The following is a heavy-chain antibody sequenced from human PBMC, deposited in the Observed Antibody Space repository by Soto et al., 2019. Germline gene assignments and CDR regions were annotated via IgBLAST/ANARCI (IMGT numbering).Heavy chain of an antibody. J-gene: IGHJ4*02. V-gene: IGHV3-74*01. CDR3: AVSGPSPPYGSDFFES. Sequence: GGSLRLSCAASGFTFSSYWMHWVRQAPGKGLVWVSRINSDGSSTSYADSVKGRFTISRDKAKNTLYLQMNSLRAEDSSVIYCAVSGPSPPYGSDFFESWGQGTRVTVSS. CDR1: GFTFSSYW. D-gene: IGHD5-12*01. CDR2: INSDGSST.